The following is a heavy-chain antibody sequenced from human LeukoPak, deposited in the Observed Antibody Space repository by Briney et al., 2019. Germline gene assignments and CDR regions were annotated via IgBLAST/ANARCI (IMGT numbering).Heavy chain of an antibody. CDR3: AKGYSGSRYMDV. J-gene: IGHJ6*03. D-gene: IGHD3-10*01. Sequence: GGSLRLSCAASGFTFSSYGMHWVRQAPGKGLEWVAFIRYDGSNKYYADSVKGRFTISRDNSKNTLYLQMDSLRAEDTAVYYCAKGYSGSRYMDVWGKGTTVTVSS. CDR2: IRYDGSNK. V-gene: IGHV3-30*02. CDR1: GFTFSSYG.